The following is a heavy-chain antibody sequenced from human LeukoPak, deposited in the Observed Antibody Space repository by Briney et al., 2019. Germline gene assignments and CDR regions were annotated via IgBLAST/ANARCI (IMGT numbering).Heavy chain of an antibody. V-gene: IGHV4-59*11. Sequence: SETLSLTCTVSGGSIKSHFWSWVRQPPGKRLEWIGSIYYSGSAYYTPSLKSRVTISVDTSKNQFSLKLSSVTAADTAVYYCARGPYYYDSSGYSLHFDYWGQGTLVTVSS. CDR2: IYYSGSA. CDR1: GGSIKSHF. J-gene: IGHJ4*02. D-gene: IGHD3-22*01. CDR3: ARGPYYYDSSGYSLHFDY.